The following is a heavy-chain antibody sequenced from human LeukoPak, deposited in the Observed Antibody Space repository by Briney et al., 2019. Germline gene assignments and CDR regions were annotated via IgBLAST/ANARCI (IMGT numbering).Heavy chain of an antibody. Sequence: AESLKISCQGSGYSFTNYWIGWVRQMPGKGLEWMGIIYPGDSDTRYSPSFQGQVTISVNKSISTAYLKWSSLKASDTAMYYCARGYPPIIGDYWGQGTLVTVSS. D-gene: IGHD6-13*01. CDR2: IYPGDSDT. J-gene: IGHJ4*02. CDR3: ARGYPPIIGDY. CDR1: GYSFTNYW. V-gene: IGHV5-51*01.